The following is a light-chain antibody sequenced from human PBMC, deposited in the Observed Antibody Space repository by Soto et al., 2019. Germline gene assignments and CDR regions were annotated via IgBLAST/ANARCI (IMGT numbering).Light chain of an antibody. CDR3: QQYSTSPPEYT. J-gene: IGKJ2*01. CDR2: GAS. CDR1: QTVSNTY. Sequence: EIVLTQSPGTLSLSPGERATLSCRTSQTVSNTYLAWYQQKPGQAPRLLIYGASSRATGIQDRFSGSGSGTDFTLTISRLEPEDFAVYYCQQYSTSPPEYTFGHWTKLEIK. V-gene: IGKV3-20*01.